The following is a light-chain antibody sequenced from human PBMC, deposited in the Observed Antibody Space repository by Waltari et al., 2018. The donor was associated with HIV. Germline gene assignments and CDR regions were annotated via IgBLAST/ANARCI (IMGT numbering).Light chain of an antibody. CDR2: AAS. CDR3: QQSDNIPLT. J-gene: IGKJ4*01. V-gene: IGKV1-39*01. CDR1: RNISTY. Sequence: DTQMTQSPSSLSASVGDKITITCRASRNISTYLNWFQQKSGQAPKLLIYAASNLRSGVPSRFSGSGSGTEFTLTVSCLKPDDFATYFCQQSDNIPLTFGGGTRVE.